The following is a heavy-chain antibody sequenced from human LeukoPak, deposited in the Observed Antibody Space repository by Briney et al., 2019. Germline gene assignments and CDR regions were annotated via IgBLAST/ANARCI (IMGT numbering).Heavy chain of an antibody. CDR2: INWNGGST. V-gene: IGHV3-23*01. CDR1: GFTFDDYG. CDR3: AKTLRIAASWH. D-gene: IGHD6-25*01. J-gene: IGHJ4*02. Sequence: GGSLRLSCAASGFTFDDYGMSWVRQAPGKGLEWVSGINWNGGSTYYADSVKGRFTISRDNSKNTLYLQMNSLRAEDTAVYYCAKTLRIAASWHWGQGTLVTVSS.